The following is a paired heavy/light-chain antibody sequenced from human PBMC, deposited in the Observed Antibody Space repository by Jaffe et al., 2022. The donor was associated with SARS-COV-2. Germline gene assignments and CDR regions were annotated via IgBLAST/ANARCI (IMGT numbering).Heavy chain of an antibody. CDR2: IGWDSEEI. CDR1: GFTFDDYV. D-gene: IGHD4-17*01. J-gene: IGHJ4*02. V-gene: IGHV3-9*01. CDR3: VSSHDYAILDY. Sequence: EVHLVESGGGLVQPGRSLRVSCAASGFTFDDYVMHWVRQAPGKGLEWVSSIGWDSEEIGYADSVKGRFTVSRDNAKNSLYLQMNSLRAEDTAFYYCVSSHDYAILDYWGQGTLVTVSS.
Light chain of an antibody. CDR3: QQYDSSPLT. CDR2: GES. Sequence: EIVLTQSPGTLSLSPGERATLSCRASQTVASNYLAWYQQKPGQAPRLLIYGESSRATGIPDRFSGSGSGTDFTLTISRLEPEDFAVYYCQQYDSSPLTFGGGTKVEIK. V-gene: IGKV3-20*01. J-gene: IGKJ4*01. CDR1: QTVASNY.